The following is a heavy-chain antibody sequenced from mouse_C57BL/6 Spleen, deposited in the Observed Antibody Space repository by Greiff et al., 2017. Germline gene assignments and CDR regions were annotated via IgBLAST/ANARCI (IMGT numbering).Heavy chain of an antibody. CDR3: YYYGSSR. CDR1: GYSFTDYN. V-gene: IGHV1-39*01. J-gene: IGHJ3*01. CDR2: INPNYGTT. D-gene: IGHD1-1*01. Sequence: EVQLQQSGPELVKPGASVKISCKASGYSFTDYNMNWVKQSNGKSLEWIGVINPNYGTTSYNQKFKGKATLAVDQSSSTAYMQLNSLASEDSAVXDSYYYGSSRWGQGTLVTVSA.